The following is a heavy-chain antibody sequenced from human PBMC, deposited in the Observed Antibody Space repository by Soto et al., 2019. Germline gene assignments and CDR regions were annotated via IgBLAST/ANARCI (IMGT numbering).Heavy chain of an antibody. J-gene: IGHJ5*02. D-gene: IGHD6-6*01. CDR3: TRGALGFDP. CDR2: IGTSGDT. Sequence: EVQVVESGGGLVQPWGSLRLSCAASGFTFSRYDMHWVRQATGRGLEWVSGIGTSGDTYYAGSVKGRFTISRENAKNSVYLQMNSLRGGDTAVYYCTRGALGFDPWGQGTLVAVSS. V-gene: IGHV3-13*04. CDR1: GFTFSRYD.